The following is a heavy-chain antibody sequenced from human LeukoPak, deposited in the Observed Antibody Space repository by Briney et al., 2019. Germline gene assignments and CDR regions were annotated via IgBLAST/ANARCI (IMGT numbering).Heavy chain of an antibody. V-gene: IGHV3-30*03. D-gene: IGHD5-12*01. CDR2: ISSDGNDK. Sequence: GGSLRLSCAASGVTFSSYGMPWVRQAPGKGLEWVALISSDGNDKLYGDSVKGRFTISRDDSKSTLYLQMNSLRAEDTAVYYCTPKVIRGNSGDDYDDWGQGTLVTVSS. CDR1: GVTFSSYG. J-gene: IGHJ4*02. CDR3: TPKVIRGNSGDDYDD.